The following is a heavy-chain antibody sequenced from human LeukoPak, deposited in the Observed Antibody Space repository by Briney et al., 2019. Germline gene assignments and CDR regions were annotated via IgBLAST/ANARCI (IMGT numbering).Heavy chain of an antibody. D-gene: IGHD6-19*01. V-gene: IGHV4-59*08. CDR2: IYYSGST. CDR3: ARTRYSSGWSSLDY. Sequence: SETLSLSCTVSGGSISSYYWSWIRQPPGKGLEWIGYIYYSGSTNYDPSLKSQVTISVDTSKNQFSLKLSSVTAADTAVYYCARTRYSSGWSSLDYWGQGTLVTVSS. J-gene: IGHJ4*02. CDR1: GGSISSYY.